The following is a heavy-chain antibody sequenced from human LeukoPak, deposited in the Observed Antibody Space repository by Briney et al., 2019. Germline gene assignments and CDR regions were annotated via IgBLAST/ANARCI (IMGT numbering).Heavy chain of an antibody. V-gene: IGHV4-59*01. Sequence: PSETLSLTCTVSGGSFSSYYWYWIRQPPGKGLEYIGYINCSGSTIYNPSLKSRVTISVDTSKNQFSLKLSSVTAADTAVYYCAGSEMGGYTFDYWGQGTLVTVSS. CDR2: INCSGST. CDR3: AGSEMGGYTFDY. J-gene: IGHJ4*02. D-gene: IGHD5-24*01. CDR1: GGSFSSYY.